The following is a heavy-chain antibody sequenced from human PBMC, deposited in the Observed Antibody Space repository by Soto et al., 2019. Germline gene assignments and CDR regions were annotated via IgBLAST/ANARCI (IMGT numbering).Heavy chain of an antibody. CDR2: ISYDGSNK. CDR3: ARERGRVGVVILYYYGMDV. V-gene: IGHV3-30-3*01. J-gene: IGHJ6*02. D-gene: IGHD3-3*01. Sequence: QVQLVESGGGVVQPGRSLRLSCAASGFTFSSYAMHWVRQAPGKGLEWVAVISYDGSNKYYADSVKGRFTISRDNSKNTLYLQMNSLRAEDTAVYYCARERGRVGVVILYYYGMDVWGQGTTVTVSS. CDR1: GFTFSSYA.